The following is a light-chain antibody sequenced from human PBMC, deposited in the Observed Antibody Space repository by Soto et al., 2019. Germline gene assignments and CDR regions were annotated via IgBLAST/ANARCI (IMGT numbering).Light chain of an antibody. V-gene: IGKV3-15*01. CDR3: QQRNNWPLT. CDR1: QSVSIH. J-gene: IGKJ4*02. CDR2: DTS. Sequence: ETVMTQSPGTLSVSLGQRATLSCRASQSVSIHLAWYQQKPGQAPRLLIYDTSTRATGIPARFSGSGSGTDFTLTISSLQSEDFAVYYCQQRNNWPLTFGGGTKVDIK.